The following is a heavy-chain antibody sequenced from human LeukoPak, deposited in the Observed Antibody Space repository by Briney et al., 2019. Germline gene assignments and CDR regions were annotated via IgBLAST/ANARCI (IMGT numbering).Heavy chain of an antibody. Sequence: GGSLRLSCAASGFTFSSYSMNWVRQAPGKGLEWVSSISSSSSYIYYADSVKGRFTISRDNAKNSLYLQMNSLRAEDTAVYYCARAPNYYDSSGYSLWGQGTLVTVSS. D-gene: IGHD3-22*01. J-gene: IGHJ4*02. V-gene: IGHV3-21*01. CDR3: ARAPNYYDSSGYSL. CDR2: ISSSSSYI. CDR1: GFTFSSYS.